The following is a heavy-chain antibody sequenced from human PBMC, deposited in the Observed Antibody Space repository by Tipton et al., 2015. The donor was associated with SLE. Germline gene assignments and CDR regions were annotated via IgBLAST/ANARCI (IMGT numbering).Heavy chain of an antibody. J-gene: IGHJ4*02. Sequence: SLRLSCAASGFTFSSYAMSWVRQAPGKGLEWVSAISGSGGSTYYADSVKGRFTISRDNSKNTLYLQMNSLRAEDTAVYYCARGRDGYNYGYWGQGTLVTVSS. CDR3: ARGRDGYNYGY. CDR1: GFTFSSYA. D-gene: IGHD5-24*01. V-gene: IGHV3-23*01. CDR2: ISGSGGST.